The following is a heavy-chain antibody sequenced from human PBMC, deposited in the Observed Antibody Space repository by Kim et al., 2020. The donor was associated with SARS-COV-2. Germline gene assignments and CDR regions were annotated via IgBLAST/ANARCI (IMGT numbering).Heavy chain of an antibody. D-gene: IGHD1-26*01. Sequence: GGSLRLSCTASGFTFGDYAMSWFRQAPGKGLEWVGFIRSKAYGGTTEYAASVKGRFTISRDDSKSIAYLQMNSLKTEDTAVYYCTRDRSRWDTDYWGQGTLVTVSS. V-gene: IGHV3-49*03. CDR1: GFTFGDYA. J-gene: IGHJ4*02. CDR2: IRSKAYGGTT. CDR3: TRDRSRWDTDY.